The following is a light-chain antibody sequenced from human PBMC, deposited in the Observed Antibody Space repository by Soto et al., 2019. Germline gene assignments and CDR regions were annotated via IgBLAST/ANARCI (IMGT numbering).Light chain of an antibody. Sequence: EIVRTQSPATLSVSPGERATLSCRARQSISSDLALYQQKPGQAPRLLIYGASTRATGFPARFSGSGSATEFTLPISSLQSDDFVVSFCQQFHDCPYTFGQGTKLEI. V-gene: IGKV3-15*01. CDR1: QSISSD. CDR3: QQFHDCPYT. J-gene: IGKJ2*01. CDR2: GAS.